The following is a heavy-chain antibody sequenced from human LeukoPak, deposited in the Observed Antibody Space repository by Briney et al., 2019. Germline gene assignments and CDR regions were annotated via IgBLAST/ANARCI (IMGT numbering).Heavy chain of an antibody. CDR2: FGGSSSFI. D-gene: IGHD3-22*01. CDR3: ARDGLQAYYDSSGFFDY. J-gene: IGHJ4*02. Sequence: PGGSLRLSCAASGFTFSSYNMNWVRKAPGKGLGWVSSFGGSSSFISYADSMQGRFTISRDNARNSLYLQMNSLRAEDTAVYYCARDGLQAYYDSSGFFDYWGQGTLVTVSS. CDR1: GFTFSSYN. V-gene: IGHV3-21*01.